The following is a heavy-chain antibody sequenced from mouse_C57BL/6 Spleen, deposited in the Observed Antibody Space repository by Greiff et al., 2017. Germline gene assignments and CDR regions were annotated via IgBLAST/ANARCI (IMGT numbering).Heavy chain of an antibody. J-gene: IGHJ3*01. V-gene: IGHV14-4*01. Sequence: VQLKQSGAELVRPGASVKLSCTASGFNIKDDYMHWVKQRPEQGLEWIGWIDPENGDTEYASKFQGKATITADTSSNTASLQLSSLTSEDTAVYYCTTTYGNSPWFAYWGRGTLVTVSA. CDR2: IDPENGDT. CDR1: GFNIKDDY. CDR3: TTTYGNSPWFAY. D-gene: IGHD2-1*01.